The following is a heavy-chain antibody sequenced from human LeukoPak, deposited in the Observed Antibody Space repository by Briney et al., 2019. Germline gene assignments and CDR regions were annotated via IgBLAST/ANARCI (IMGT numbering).Heavy chain of an antibody. Sequence: PGGSLRLSCAASGFTFSSYAIHWVRQAPGKGLEWVAVISYDGSNKYYADSVKGRFTISRDNSRNTLFLQMNSLRAEDTAVYYCAREVAAAGASYHYGMDVWGQGTTVTVSS. CDR2: ISYDGSNK. D-gene: IGHD6-13*01. CDR3: AREVAAAGASYHYGMDV. CDR1: GFTFSSYA. V-gene: IGHV3-30*04. J-gene: IGHJ6*02.